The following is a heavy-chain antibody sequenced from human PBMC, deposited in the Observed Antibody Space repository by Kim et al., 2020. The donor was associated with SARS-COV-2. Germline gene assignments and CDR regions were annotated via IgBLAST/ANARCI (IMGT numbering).Heavy chain of an antibody. V-gene: IGHV1-46*01. CDR1: GYTFTSYY. Sequence: ASVKVSCKESGYTFTSYYMHWVRQAPGQGLEWMGIINPSGGSTSYAQKFQGRVTMTRDTSTSTVYMELSSLRSEDTAVYYCARDMSAYYYDSSGYYYGMDVWGQGTTVTVSS. D-gene: IGHD3-22*01. CDR3: ARDMSAYYYDSSGYYYGMDV. J-gene: IGHJ6*02. CDR2: INPSGGST.